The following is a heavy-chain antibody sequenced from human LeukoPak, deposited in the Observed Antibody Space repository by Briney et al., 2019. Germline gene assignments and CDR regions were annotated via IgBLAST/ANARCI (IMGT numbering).Heavy chain of an antibody. CDR1: GYTFTSYG. V-gene: IGHV1-18*01. J-gene: IGHJ5*02. CDR2: ISAYNGNT. D-gene: IGHD6-13*01. CDR3: ARDFWGIAAAGTQNWFDP. Sequence: ASVKVSCKASGYTFTSYGISWVRQAPGQGLEWMGWISAYNGNTNYAQKLQGRVTMTTDTSTSTAYMELRSLRSEDTAVYYCARDFWGIAAAGTQNWFDPWGQGTLVTVSS.